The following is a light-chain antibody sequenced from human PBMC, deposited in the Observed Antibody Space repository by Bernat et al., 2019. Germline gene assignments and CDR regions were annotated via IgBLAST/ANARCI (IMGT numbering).Light chain of an antibody. J-gene: IGLJ3*02. CDR3: VLYMVDGIWV. Sequence: QTVVTQEPSFSVSPGGTVTLTCGLRSGAVSKNYYPSWYQQTPGQAPRTLIYSTEARSSGVPDRFSGSILGNKAALTITWAQADDESDYYCVLYMVDGIWVFGGGTKLTVL. CDR1: SGAVSKNYY. CDR2: STE. V-gene: IGLV8-61*01.